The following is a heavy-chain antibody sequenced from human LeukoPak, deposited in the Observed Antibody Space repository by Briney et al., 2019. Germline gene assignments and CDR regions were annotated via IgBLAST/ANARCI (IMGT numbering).Heavy chain of an antibody. CDR1: GYTFTSYG. Sequence: ASVKVSCKASGYTFTSYGISWVRQAPGQGLEWMGIINPSGGTTSYAQKFQGRVTMTRDTSTSTVYMELSSLRSEDTAVYYCARRRDGYNYFDYWGQGTLVTVSS. CDR3: ARRRDGYNYFDY. V-gene: IGHV1-46*01. J-gene: IGHJ4*02. D-gene: IGHD5-24*01. CDR2: INPSGGTT.